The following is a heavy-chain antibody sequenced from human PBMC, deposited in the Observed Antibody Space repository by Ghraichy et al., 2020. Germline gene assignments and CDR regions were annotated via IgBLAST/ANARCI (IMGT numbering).Heavy chain of an antibody. CDR1: GFTFSSYD. V-gene: IGHV3-13*04. D-gene: IGHD2-2*01. Sequence: GGSLRLSCAASGFTFSSYDMHWVRQATGKGLEWVSAIGTAGDTYYPGSVKGRFTISRENAKNSLYLQMNSLRAGDTAVYYCARGNDLDYQVDYWGQGTLVTVSS. CDR2: IGTAGDT. J-gene: IGHJ4*02. CDR3: ARGNDLDYQVDY.